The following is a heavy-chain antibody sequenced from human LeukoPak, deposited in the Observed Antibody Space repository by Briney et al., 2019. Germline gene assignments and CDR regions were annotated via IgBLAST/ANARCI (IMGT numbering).Heavy chain of an antibody. CDR3: ARGRSLIVVEALEY. CDR1: GYTFTYYG. V-gene: IGHV1-18*01. CDR2: ISGFNGNT. Sequence: ASVKVSCKASGYTFTYYGISWVRQAPGQGLEWMGWISGFNGNTNYAQKFQGRVTMTTDTSTSTAYMELRSLRSDDTAVYYCARGRSLIVVEALEYWGQGTLVTVSS. D-gene: IGHD3-22*01. J-gene: IGHJ4*02.